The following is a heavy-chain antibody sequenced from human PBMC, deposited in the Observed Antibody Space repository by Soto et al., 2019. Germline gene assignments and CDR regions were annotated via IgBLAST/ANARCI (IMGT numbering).Heavy chain of an antibody. Sequence: LSLTCTVSGVSISSGGYYWGWIRQHPGKGLEWIGNIYHSGRTYYNPSLKSRVIMSVDTSKNHFSLNLNSVTAADTAMYFCAGVIGGDSEYYFDYWGQGTLVTVSS. CDR3: AGVIGGDSEYYFDY. D-gene: IGHD4-17*01. CDR1: GVSISSGGYY. CDR2: IYHSGRT. V-gene: IGHV4-31*03. J-gene: IGHJ4*02.